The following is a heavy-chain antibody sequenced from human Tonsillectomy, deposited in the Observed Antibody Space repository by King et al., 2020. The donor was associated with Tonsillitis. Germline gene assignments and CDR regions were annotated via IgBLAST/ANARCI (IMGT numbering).Heavy chain of an antibody. CDR1: GFTFSASV. V-gene: IGHV3-30*02. Sequence: VQLVESGGGVVQPGGSLKLSCAASGFTFSASVMHWVRQVPGKGLEWVAVIMYGGNKKYYADSVKGRCIISRDNFEKTLYLHMSNLRIDDTAIYYCATDLAGLWSFDQWGQGTLVTVSS. J-gene: IGHJ4*02. CDR3: ATDLAGLWSFDQ. CDR2: IMYGGNKK. D-gene: IGHD3-16*01.